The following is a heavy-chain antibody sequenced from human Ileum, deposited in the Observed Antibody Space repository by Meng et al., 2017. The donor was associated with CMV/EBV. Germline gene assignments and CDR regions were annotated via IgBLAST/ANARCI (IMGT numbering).Heavy chain of an antibody. CDR3: ARGVRVGTSREFYFDY. D-gene: IGHD1-26*01. V-gene: IGHV1-2*02. CDR1: GYTFRGYY. Sequence: QGQLVQAGAEVKKPGASVKVSCKASGYTFRGYYIQWVRQAPGQGLEWMGWLNPKSDRAKYAEKFQGRVTMTRDTSTSIVYMEMSSLRSDDTAVYYCARGVRVGTSREFYFDYWGQGTLVTVSS. CDR2: LNPKSDRA. J-gene: IGHJ4*02.